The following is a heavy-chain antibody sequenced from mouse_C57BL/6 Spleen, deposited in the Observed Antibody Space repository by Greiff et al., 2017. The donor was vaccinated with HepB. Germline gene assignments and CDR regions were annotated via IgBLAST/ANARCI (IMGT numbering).Heavy chain of an antibody. J-gene: IGHJ2*01. CDR3: ARNRGLLLYYFDY. CDR1: GYTFTSYW. CDR2: INPSNGGT. V-gene: IGHV1-53*01. D-gene: IGHD2-3*01. Sequence: VQLQQPGTELVKPGASVKLSCKASGYTFTSYWMHWVKQRPGQGLEWIGNINPSNGGTNYNEKFKSKATLTVDKSSSTAYMQLSSLTSEDSAVYYCARNRGLLLYYFDYWGQGTTLTVSS.